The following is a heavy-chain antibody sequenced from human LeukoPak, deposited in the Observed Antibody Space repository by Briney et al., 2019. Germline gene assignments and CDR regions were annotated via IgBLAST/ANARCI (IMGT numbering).Heavy chain of an antibody. CDR3: AREAVRECIDI. CDR2: IHYSGST. J-gene: IGHJ3*02. V-gene: IGHV4-31*03. CDR1: GGSVSSDDHY. Sequence: SETLSLTCTVSGGSVSSDDHYWSWIRQHPGKGLDWIGFIHYSGSTFYNPSLKSRVSISVDTSKNQYSLRLSSVTAADTAVYYCAREAVRECIDIWGQGTLVTVSS.